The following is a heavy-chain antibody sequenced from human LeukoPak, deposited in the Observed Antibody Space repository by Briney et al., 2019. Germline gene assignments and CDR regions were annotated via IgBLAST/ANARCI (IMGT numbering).Heavy chain of an antibody. CDR3: ARESSGYSSSWSDY. J-gene: IGHJ4*02. CDR1: GYTFTSYG. Sequence: ASVKVSCEASGYTFTSYGISWVRQAPGQGLEWMGWISAYNGNTNYAQKLQGRVTMTTDTSTSTAYMELRSLRSDDTAVYYCARESSGYSSSWSDYWGQGTLVTVSS. D-gene: IGHD6-13*01. CDR2: ISAYNGNT. V-gene: IGHV1-18*01.